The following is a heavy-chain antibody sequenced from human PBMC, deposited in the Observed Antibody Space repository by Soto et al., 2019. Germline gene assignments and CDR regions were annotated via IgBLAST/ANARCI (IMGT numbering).Heavy chain of an antibody. Sequence: PGESLKISCKGSGYSFTSYWIGCVRQMPGKGLEWMGIIYPGDSGTRYSPSFQGQVTISADKSISTAYLQWSSLKASDTAMYYCARQGPPGGSGSYYHYYYYGMEVWGQGTPVTVSS. CDR3: ARQGPPGGSGSYYHYYYYGMEV. CDR1: GYSFTSYW. D-gene: IGHD3-10*01. J-gene: IGHJ6*02. V-gene: IGHV5-51*01. CDR2: IYPGDSGT.